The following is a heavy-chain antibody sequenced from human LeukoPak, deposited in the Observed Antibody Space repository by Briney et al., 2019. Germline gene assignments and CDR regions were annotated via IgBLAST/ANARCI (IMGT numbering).Heavy chain of an antibody. J-gene: IGHJ4*02. V-gene: IGHV3-23*01. Sequence: ETLSLTCAVYGESFSGYYWSWIRQPPGKGLEWVSAISGSGGSTYYADSVKGRFTISRDNSKNTLYLQMNSLRAEDTAVYYCAKMGLKQWPYNYFDYWGQGTLVTVSS. D-gene: IGHD6-19*01. CDR3: AKMGLKQWPYNYFDY. CDR1: GESFSGYY. CDR2: ISGSGGST.